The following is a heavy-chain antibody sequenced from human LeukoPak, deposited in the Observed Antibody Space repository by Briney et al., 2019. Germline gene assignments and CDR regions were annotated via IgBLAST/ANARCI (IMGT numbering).Heavy chain of an antibody. CDR3: ARDQREGYYYNSSGYYSDAFDI. V-gene: IGHV4-39*07. Sequence: SETLSLTCTVSGGSISSSSYYWGWIRQPPGKGLEWIGSIYYSGSTYYNPSLKSRVTISVDTSKNQFSLKLSSVTAADTAVYYCARDQREGYYYNSSGYYSDAFDIWGQGTMVTVSS. CDR1: GGSISSSSYY. J-gene: IGHJ3*02. CDR2: IYYSGST. D-gene: IGHD3-22*01.